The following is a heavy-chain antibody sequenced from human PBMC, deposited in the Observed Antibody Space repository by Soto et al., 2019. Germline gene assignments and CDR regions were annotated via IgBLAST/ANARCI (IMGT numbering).Heavy chain of an antibody. CDR2: IKSKTDGGTT. J-gene: IGHJ4*02. V-gene: IGHV3-15*01. D-gene: IGHD2-21*02. CDR3: TTSPKAAYCGGDCYSFDY. CDR1: GFTFSNAW. Sequence: EVQLVESGGGLVKPGGSLRLSCAASGFTFSNAWMSWVRQAPGKGLEWVGRIKSKTDGGTTDYAAPVKGRFTISRDDSKNTLYLQMNSLKTEDTAVYYCTTSPKAAYCGGDCYSFDYCGQGTLVTVAS.